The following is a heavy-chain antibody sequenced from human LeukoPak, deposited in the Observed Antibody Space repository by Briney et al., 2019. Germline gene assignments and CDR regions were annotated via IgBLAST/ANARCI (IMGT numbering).Heavy chain of an antibody. CDR1: GYTFTGYY. CDR2: INPNSGGT. D-gene: IGHD1-26*01. CDR3: ARDLVGATANFDY. Sequence: ASVKVSCKASGYTFTGYYMHWVRQAPGQGLEWMGWINPNSGGTNYAQKFQGGVTMTRDTSISTAYMELSRLRSDDTAVYYCARDLVGATANFDYWGQGTLVTVSS. J-gene: IGHJ4*02. V-gene: IGHV1-2*02.